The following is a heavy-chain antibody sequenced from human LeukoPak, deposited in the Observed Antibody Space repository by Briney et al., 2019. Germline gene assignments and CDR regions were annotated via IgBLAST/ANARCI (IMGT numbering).Heavy chain of an antibody. CDR3: ARVRYCSSTSCYYGMDV. CDR2: ISYDGSNK. J-gene: IGHJ6*02. CDR1: GFTFSSYG. V-gene: IGHV3-30*03. D-gene: IGHD2-2*01. Sequence: PGRSLRLSCAASGFTFSSYGMHWVRQAPGKGLEWVAVISYDGSNKYYADSVKGRFTISRDNSKNTLYLQMNSLRAEDTAVYYCARVRYCSSTSCYYGMDVWGQGTTVTVSS.